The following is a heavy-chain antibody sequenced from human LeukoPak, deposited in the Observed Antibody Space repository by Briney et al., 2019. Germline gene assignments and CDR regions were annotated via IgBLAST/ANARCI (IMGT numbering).Heavy chain of an antibody. CDR2: ISAYNGNT. CDR1: GYTFTSYG. D-gene: IGHD3-3*01. CDR3: ARSELIFGVVTNFDY. Sequence: GSVKVSCKASGYTFTSYGISWVRQASGQGLEWMGWISAYNGNTNYAQKLQGRVTMTTDTSTSTAYMELRSQRSGDTAVYYCARSELIFGVVTNFDYWGQGTLVTVSS. J-gene: IGHJ4*02. V-gene: IGHV1-18*01.